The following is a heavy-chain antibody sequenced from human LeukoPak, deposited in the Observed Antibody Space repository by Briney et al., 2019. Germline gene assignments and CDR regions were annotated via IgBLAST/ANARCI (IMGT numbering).Heavy chain of an antibody. CDR3: ARDEHRYTYYYYGMDV. CDR1: GYTFTSYG. J-gene: IGHJ6*02. D-gene: IGHD5-12*01. V-gene: IGHV1-18*01. Sequence: ASVKDSCKASGYTFTSYGISWVRQAPGQGLEWMGWISAYNGNTNYAQKLQGRVTMTTDTSTSTAYMELRSLRSDDTAVYYCARDEHRYTYYYYGMDVWGQGTTVTVSS. CDR2: ISAYNGNT.